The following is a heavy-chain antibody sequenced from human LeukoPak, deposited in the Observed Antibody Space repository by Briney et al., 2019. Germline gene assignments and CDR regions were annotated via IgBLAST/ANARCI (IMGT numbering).Heavy chain of an antibody. J-gene: IGHJ6*03. CDR1: GGSFSGYY. CDR3: ARGRQDVTMIVVVMTAVSYYLDV. CDR2: MNPSGST. Sequence: SETLSLTCAVYGGSFSGYYWTWIRQTPEKGLEWIGKMNPSGSTNYNPSLKSRVTISVDTSKNQFSLELSSVTAADTAVYYCARGRQDVTMIVVVMTAVSYYLDVWGKGTTVTVS. V-gene: IGHV4-34*01. D-gene: IGHD3-22*01.